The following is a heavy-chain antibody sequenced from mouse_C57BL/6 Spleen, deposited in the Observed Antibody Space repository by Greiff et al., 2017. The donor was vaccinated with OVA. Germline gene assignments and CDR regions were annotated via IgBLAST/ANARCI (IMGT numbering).Heavy chain of an antibody. CDR3: ARHYGYGYFDV. V-gene: IGHV5-9*01. Sequence: DVMLVESGGGLVKPGGSLKLSCAASGFTFSSYTMSWVRQTPEKRLEWVATISGGGGNTYYPDSVKGRFTISRDNAKNTLYLQMSSLRSEDTALYYCARHYGYGYFDVWGTGTTVTVSS. CDR1: GFTFSSYT. CDR2: ISGGGGNT. D-gene: IGHD1-1*02. J-gene: IGHJ1*03.